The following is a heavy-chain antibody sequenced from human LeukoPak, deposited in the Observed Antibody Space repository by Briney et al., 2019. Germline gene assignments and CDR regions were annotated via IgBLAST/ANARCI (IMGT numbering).Heavy chain of an antibody. CDR2: ISSSGSYI. V-gene: IGHV3-21*01. D-gene: IGHD2-15*01. CDR1: GFTFRSYS. J-gene: IGHJ5*02. CDR3: AREYCSGGTGLPPT. Sequence: GGSLRLSCAASGFTFRSYSMNWVRQAPGKGLEWVSLISSSGSYIYYAGSVKGRFTISRDNAKNSLYLQMNSLRAEDTAVYYCAREYCSGGTGLPPTWGQGTLVTVSS.